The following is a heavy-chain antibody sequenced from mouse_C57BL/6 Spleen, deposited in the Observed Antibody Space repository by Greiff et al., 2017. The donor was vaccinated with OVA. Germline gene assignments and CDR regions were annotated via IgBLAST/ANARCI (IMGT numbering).Heavy chain of an antibody. Sequence: EVMLVESGEGLVKPGGSLKLSCAASGFTFSSYAMSWVRQTPEKRLEWVAYISSGGDYIYYADTVKGRFTISRDNARNTLYLQMSSLKSEDTAMYYCTRDRLVDDYYAMDYWGQGTSVTVSS. CDR2: ISSGGDYI. V-gene: IGHV5-9-1*02. J-gene: IGHJ4*01. CDR3: TRDRLVDDYYAMDY. CDR1: GFTFSSYA.